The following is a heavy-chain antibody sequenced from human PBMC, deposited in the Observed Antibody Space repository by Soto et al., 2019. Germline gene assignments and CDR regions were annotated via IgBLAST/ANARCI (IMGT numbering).Heavy chain of an antibody. CDR1: GDSVSSTSAA. V-gene: IGHV6-1*01. CDR3: ARDRLSSSAPLFDYYYYYGMDV. D-gene: IGHD6-6*01. CDR2: TYYRSKWYN. Sequence: SQTLSLTCAISGDSVSSTSAAWNWIRQSPSRGLEWLGRTYYRSKWYNDYAVSVKSRITINPDTSKNQFSLQLNSVTPEDTAVYYCARDRLSSSAPLFDYYYYYGMDVWGQGTTVTVSS. J-gene: IGHJ6*02.